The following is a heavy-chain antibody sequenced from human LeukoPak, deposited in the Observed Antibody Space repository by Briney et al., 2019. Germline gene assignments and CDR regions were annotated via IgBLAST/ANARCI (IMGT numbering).Heavy chain of an antibody. J-gene: IGHJ4*02. Sequence: GGSLRLSCAASGFTFSSYAMSWVRQAPGKGLEWVSAVSGSGASTYYADSVKGRFTISRDNSKNTLYLQMNSLRAEDTAVYYCARGQYYSEINGYYLFDYWGQGTLVTVSS. CDR2: VSGSGAST. CDR3: ARGQYYSEINGYYLFDY. V-gene: IGHV3-23*01. D-gene: IGHD3-22*01. CDR1: GFTFSSYA.